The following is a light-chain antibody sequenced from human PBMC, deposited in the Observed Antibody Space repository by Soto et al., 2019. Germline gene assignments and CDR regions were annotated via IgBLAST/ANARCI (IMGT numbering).Light chain of an antibody. CDR1: QSIGSN. J-gene: IGKJ5*01. CDR3: QQYDDWHPIT. Sequence: EIVLTQSPAALSVSPGATATLSCRASQSIGSNVAWYQQRPGQVPRLLIYDASTRATGVPARFSASGSGTEFTLTITGLQSADSALSHCQQYDDWHPITFGQGTRLEIK. V-gene: IGKV3-15*01. CDR2: DAS.